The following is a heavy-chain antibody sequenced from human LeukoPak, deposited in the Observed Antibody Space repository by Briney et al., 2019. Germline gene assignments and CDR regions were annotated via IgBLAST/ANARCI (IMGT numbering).Heavy chain of an antibody. CDR1: GDSIDSYF. V-gene: IGHV4-59*01. CDR2: FSHTMYT. CDR3: AKGWGKQVDWFDP. J-gene: IGHJ5*02. Sequence: SETLSLTCGVSGDSIDSYFWNWIRQSPGKGLEWIGYFSHTMYTNYNPSLKSRVTISADTSKNQISLRLTSVTASDTAVYFCAKGWGKQVDWFDPWGQGTLVTVSS. D-gene: IGHD3-16*01.